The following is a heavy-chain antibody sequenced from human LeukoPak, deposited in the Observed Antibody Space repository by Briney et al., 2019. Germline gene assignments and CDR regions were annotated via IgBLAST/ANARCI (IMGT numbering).Heavy chain of an antibody. D-gene: IGHD6-13*01. CDR2: VSGSGLYI. V-gene: IGHV3-21*01. Sequence: GGSLRLSCAASGFSFDKYTMNWVRQAPGRGLEWVSSVSGSGLYIFYADSMKGRFTISRDNTKNSLYLQMDSLRAEDTSVYFCARGSFSSSWFEKYFFDSWGQGTLVTVSA. CDR1: GFSFDKYT. J-gene: IGHJ4*02. CDR3: ARGSFSSSWFEKYFFDS.